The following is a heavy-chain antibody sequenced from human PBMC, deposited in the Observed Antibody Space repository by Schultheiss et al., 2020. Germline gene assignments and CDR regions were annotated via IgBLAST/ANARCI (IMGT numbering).Heavy chain of an antibody. D-gene: IGHD3-10*01. V-gene: IGHV4-39*07. CDR1: GGSISSGGYY. Sequence: SATLSLTCTVSGGSISSGGYYWSWIRQHPGKGLEWIGEINHSGSTNYNPSLKSRVTISVDTSKNQFSLKLSSVTAADTAVYYCARGRLLWFGKSTWFDPWGQGTLVTVSS. J-gene: IGHJ5*02. CDR2: INHSGST. CDR3: ARGRLLWFGKSTWFDP.